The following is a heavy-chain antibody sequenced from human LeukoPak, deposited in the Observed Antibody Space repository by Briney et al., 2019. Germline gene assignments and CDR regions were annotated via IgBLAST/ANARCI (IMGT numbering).Heavy chain of an antibody. Sequence: GGSLRLSCAASGFNFSSLWMTWVRQAPGKGLEWVATINQDGSEKYYADSVKGRFTISRDNSKNTLYLLMNSLRAEDTAVYYCAKDLPTTVTTGGLFDYWGQGTLVTVSS. CDR2: INQDGSEK. D-gene: IGHD4-17*01. J-gene: IGHJ4*02. CDR3: AKDLPTTVTTGGLFDY. V-gene: IGHV3-7*01. CDR1: GFNFSSLW.